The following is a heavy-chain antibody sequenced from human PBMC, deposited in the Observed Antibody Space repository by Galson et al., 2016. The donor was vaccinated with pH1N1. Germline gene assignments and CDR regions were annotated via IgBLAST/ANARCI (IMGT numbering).Heavy chain of an antibody. Sequence: SLRLSCAASGFIFYAFEMTWVRQTPGKGLQWVSYISTSGSDIYYADSVRGRFTISRDSAKNSLFLQMNSLRVEDTAVYYCVRARLDRVNSWPPFSHYYYVDVWGKGTTVTVSS. CDR1: GFIFYAFE. D-gene: IGHD2-15*01. V-gene: IGHV3-48*03. CDR3: VRARLDRVNSWPPFSHYYYVDV. J-gene: IGHJ6*03. CDR2: ISTSGSDI.